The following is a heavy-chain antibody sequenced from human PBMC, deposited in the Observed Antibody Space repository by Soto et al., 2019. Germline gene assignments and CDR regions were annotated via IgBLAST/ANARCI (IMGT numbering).Heavy chain of an antibody. V-gene: IGHV1-18*01. D-gene: IGHD3-10*01. CDR2: ISAYNGNI. CDR1: GYMFNRYG. Sequence: QVQLVQSRAEVKKPGASVKVSCKASGYMFNRYGITWVRQAPGQGLEWMGWISAYNGNIDYAQNLQGRVTMTIDTSTSTAYMELRSLRSDDTAVYYCARTYGSGSYFLPYEYWGQGTLVSVSS. CDR3: ARTYGSGSYFLPYEY. J-gene: IGHJ4*02.